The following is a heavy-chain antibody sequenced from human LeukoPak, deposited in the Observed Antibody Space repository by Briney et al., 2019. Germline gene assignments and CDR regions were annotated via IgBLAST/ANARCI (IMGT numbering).Heavy chain of an antibody. CDR1: GFXFSGYW. D-gene: IGHD1-1*01. CDR2: MKQDGIQK. Sequence: GGSLRLSCGASGFXFSGYWMTWVRQAPGKGLEWVANMKQDGIQKYYVDSVKGRFTISRDNAKNSVYLQMNSLRAEDTGVYYCARFRGTGFDYWGHGTLVTVSS. J-gene: IGHJ4*01. V-gene: IGHV3-7*05. CDR3: ARFRGTGFDY.